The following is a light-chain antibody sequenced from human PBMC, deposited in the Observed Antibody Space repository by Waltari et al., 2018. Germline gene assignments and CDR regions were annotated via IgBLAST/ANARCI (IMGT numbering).Light chain of an antibody. CDR1: RSDVGNYNF. Sequence: QSVLTQPASVSGSPGQSITISCTGSRSDVGNYNFVSWYQQHPDEAPKLVLYEVSKRPSGISIRFSGSKSGNTASLTISRLQAEDEADYFCCSYAGSRTPWVFGGGTRVTVL. J-gene: IGLJ3*02. V-gene: IGLV2-23*02. CDR2: EVS. CDR3: CSYAGSRTPWV.